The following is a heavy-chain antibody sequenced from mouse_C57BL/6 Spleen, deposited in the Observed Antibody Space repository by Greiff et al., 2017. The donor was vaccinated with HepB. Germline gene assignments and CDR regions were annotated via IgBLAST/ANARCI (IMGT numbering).Heavy chain of an antibody. CDR1: GYTFTSYW. J-gene: IGHJ3*01. D-gene: IGHD1-2*01. CDR3: ARSGDDGAWFAY. CDR2: IHPNSGST. V-gene: IGHV1-64*01. Sequence: QVQLQQPGAELVKPGASVKLSCKASGYTFTSYWMHWVKQRPGQGLEWIGMIHPNSGSTNYNEKFKSKATLTVDKSSSTAYMQLSSLTSEDSAVYYCARSGDDGAWFAYWGQGTLVTVSA.